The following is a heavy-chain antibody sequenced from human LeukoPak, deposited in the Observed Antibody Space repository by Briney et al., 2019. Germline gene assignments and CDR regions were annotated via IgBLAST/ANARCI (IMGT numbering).Heavy chain of an antibody. CDR3: AKQWVDC. CDR2: IDERGDKT. V-gene: IGHV3-23*01. Sequence: GGSLRLSCAASGFTFNNYAMNWVRQAPGKGLEWVSSIDERGDKTHYADSVKGRFTIPRDNSQNTLYLQMNSLRAEDTALYYCAKQWVDCWGQGTLVTVSS. D-gene: IGHD1-26*01. CDR1: GFTFNNYA. J-gene: IGHJ4*02.